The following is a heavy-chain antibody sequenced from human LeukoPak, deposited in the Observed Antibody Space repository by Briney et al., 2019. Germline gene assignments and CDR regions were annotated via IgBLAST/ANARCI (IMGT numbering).Heavy chain of an antibody. Sequence: GGSLRLSCAASGFTFSGYWMSWVRQAPGKGLEWVANIKQDGSGKYYVDSVKGRFTISRDNAKNSLYLQMNSLRAEDTAVYYCARGPSYCGSNCYYYFEYWGQGPLVTVSS. V-gene: IGHV3-7*01. J-gene: IGHJ4*02. CDR1: GFTFSGYW. CDR3: ARGPSYCGSNCYYYFEY. D-gene: IGHD2-21*01. CDR2: IKQDGSGK.